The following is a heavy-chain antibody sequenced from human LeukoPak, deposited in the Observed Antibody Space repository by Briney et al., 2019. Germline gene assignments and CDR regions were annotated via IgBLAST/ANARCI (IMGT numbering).Heavy chain of an antibody. Sequence: GRSLRLSCAASGFTFSSYGMHWVRQAPGKGLEWVAVISYDGSNKYYADSVKGRFTISRDNSKNTLYLQMNSLRAEDTAVYYCARGGYHAYYLDYWGQGSLVTVSS. CDR3: ARGGYHAYYLDY. D-gene: IGHD5-18*01. CDR2: ISYDGSNK. V-gene: IGHV3-30*03. J-gene: IGHJ4*02. CDR1: GFTFSSYG.